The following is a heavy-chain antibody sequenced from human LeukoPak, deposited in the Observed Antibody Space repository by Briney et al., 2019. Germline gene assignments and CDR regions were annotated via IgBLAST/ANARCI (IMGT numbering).Heavy chain of an antibody. V-gene: IGHV3-20*04. J-gene: IGHJ3*02. D-gene: IGHD2-2*02. Sequence: PGGSLRLSCAASGFTFDDYGMSWVRQAPGKGLEWVSGINWNGGSTGYADSVKGRFTISRDNAKKTLYLQMNSLTAEDTAVYYCAREGYCSSTSCYTLGDAFDIWGQGTMVTVSS. CDR3: AREGYCSSTSCYTLGDAFDI. CDR2: INWNGGST. CDR1: GFTFDDYG.